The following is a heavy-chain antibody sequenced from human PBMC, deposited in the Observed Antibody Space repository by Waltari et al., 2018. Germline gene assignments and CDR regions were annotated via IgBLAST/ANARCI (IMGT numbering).Heavy chain of an antibody. Sequence: EMQLLESGGGLVKPGESLRLSCAASGVIFSRYSLHWVSQAPGKCVVWGGSISRASSYIYDAESMRGRFTISSDAANNSLFLQLNGLRVEDTAVYYCARSLRDGSSYPDPIVFDFWGQGNLVTVSS. CDR3: ARSLRDGSSYPDPIVFDF. CDR2: ISRASSYI. J-gene: IGHJ4*02. CDR1: GVIFSRYS. D-gene: IGHD2-15*01. V-gene: IGHV3-21*01.